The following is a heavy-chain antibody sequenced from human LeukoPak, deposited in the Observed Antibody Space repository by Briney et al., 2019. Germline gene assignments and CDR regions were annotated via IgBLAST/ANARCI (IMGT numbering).Heavy chain of an antibody. J-gene: IGHJ3*02. Sequence: GGSLRLSCAAFGFALSPYWMHWVRQGPGKGLVWVARIDSDGTSTIYADSVKGRLTISRDNAKNSLYLQMNSLRAEDTAVYYCASLFHEYSSSWNAFDIWGQGTMVTVSS. CDR3: ASLFHEYSSSWNAFDI. CDR1: GFALSPYW. CDR2: IDSDGTST. V-gene: IGHV3-74*01. D-gene: IGHD6-13*01.